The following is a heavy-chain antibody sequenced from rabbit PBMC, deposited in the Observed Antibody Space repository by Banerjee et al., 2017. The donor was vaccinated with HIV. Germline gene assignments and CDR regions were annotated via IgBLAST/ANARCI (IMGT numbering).Heavy chain of an antibody. CDR2: IYTGDGAT. Sequence: QEQLEESGGDLVKPEGSLTLTCTASGFSFSSSYWICWVRQAPGKGLELVACIYTGDGATYYASWAKGRFTISKTSSTTVTLQMTSLTAADTATYFCARDWVWGQGTLVTVS. CDR1: GFSFSSSYW. CDR3: ARDWV. V-gene: IGHV1S45*01. J-gene: IGHJ3*01. D-gene: IGHD4-1*01.